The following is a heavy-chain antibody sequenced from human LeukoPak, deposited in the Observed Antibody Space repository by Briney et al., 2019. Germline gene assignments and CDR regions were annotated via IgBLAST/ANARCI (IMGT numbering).Heavy chain of an antibody. CDR1: GGSISSYY. Sequence: SETLSLTCTVSGGSISSYYWSWIRQPPGKGLEWTGYIYTSGSTNYNPSLNSRVTISVDTSKNQFSLKLSSVTAADTAVYYCARLTDDAFDIWGQGTMVTVSS. CDR3: ARLTDDAFDI. V-gene: IGHV4-4*09. J-gene: IGHJ3*02. D-gene: IGHD7-27*01. CDR2: IYTSGST.